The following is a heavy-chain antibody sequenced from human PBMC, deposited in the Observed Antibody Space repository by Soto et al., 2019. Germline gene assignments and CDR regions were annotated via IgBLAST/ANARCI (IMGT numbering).Heavy chain of an antibody. CDR2: ISSSSSTI. CDR3: ARDRFWSGPRGNWFDP. Sequence: LRLSCAASGFTFSSYSMNWVRQAPGKGLEWVSYISSSSSTIYYADSVKGRFTISRDNAKNSLYLQMNSLRDEDTAVYYCARDRFWSGPRGNWFDPWGQGTLVTVSS. D-gene: IGHD3-3*01. V-gene: IGHV3-48*02. J-gene: IGHJ5*02. CDR1: GFTFSSYS.